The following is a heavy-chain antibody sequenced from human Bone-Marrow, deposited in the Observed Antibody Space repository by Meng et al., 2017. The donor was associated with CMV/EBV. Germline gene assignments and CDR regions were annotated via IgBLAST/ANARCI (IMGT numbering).Heavy chain of an antibody. D-gene: IGHD2-2*01. Sequence: GESLKISCAASGFTFSSYSMTWVRQAPGKGLEWVSSISSSSSYIYYADSVKGRFTISRDNAKNSLYLQMNSLRAEDTAVYYCARGMVGVPAAIYPTLDYWGQGTLVTVSS. CDR1: GFTFSSYS. CDR2: ISSSSSYI. CDR3: ARGMVGVPAAIYPTLDY. J-gene: IGHJ4*02. V-gene: IGHV3-21*01.